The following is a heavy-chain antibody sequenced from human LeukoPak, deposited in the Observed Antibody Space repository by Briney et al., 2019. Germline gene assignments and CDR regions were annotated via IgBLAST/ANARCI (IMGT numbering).Heavy chain of an antibody. CDR1: GFTFSNAW. V-gene: IGHV3-23*01. CDR2: ISGSGGST. CDR3: AKEVLLGSYYYDSGGYFDY. J-gene: IGHJ4*02. D-gene: IGHD3-22*01. Sequence: GGSLRLSCAASGFTFSNAWMSWVRQAPGKGLEWVSAISGSGGSTYYADSVKGRFTISRDNSKNTLYLQMNSLRAEDTAVYYCAKEVLLGSYYYDSGGYFDYWGQGTLVTVSS.